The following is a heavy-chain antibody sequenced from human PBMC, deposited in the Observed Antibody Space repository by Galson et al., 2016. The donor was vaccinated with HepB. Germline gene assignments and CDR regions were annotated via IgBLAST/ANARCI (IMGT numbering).Heavy chain of an antibody. J-gene: IGHJ3*02. CDR1: GYPIINYY. D-gene: IGHD6-13*01. V-gene: IGHV1-46*01. CDR3: ARRFAAADAPGAFDI. CDR2: IIPRGGST. Sequence: SVKVSCKASGYPIINYYIYWVRQAPGQGLEWMGAIIPRGGSTTYPEKFQDRVTMTGDTSTSTLYMELSGLRPDDTAVYFCARRFAAADAPGAFDIWGQGTMVTVSS.